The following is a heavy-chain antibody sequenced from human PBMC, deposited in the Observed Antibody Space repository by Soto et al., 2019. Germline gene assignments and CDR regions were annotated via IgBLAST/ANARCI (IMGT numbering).Heavy chain of an antibody. CDR2: ISAHNGNT. V-gene: IGHV1-18*01. Sequence: QVHLVQSGAEVKKPGASVKVSCKGSGYAFTTYGITWVRQAPGQGLEWMGWISAHNGNTNYAQKLQGRVTVTRDTSTSTAYMEFRSLRYDYTALYYCARWRYGDYWCQGALVPVSS. D-gene: IGHD1-1*01. CDR3: ARWRYGDY. J-gene: IGHJ4*02. CDR1: GYAFTTYG.